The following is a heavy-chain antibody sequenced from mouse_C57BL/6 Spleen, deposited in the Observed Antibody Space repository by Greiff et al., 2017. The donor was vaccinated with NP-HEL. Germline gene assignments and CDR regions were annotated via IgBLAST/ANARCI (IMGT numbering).Heavy chain of an antibody. Sequence: EVQLVESGPGLVKPSQSLSLTCSVTGYSITSGYYWNWIRQFPGNNLEWMGYISYDGSNNYNPSLKNRISITRDTSKNQFFLKLNSVTTEDTATYYCARGGSNHEDYYAMDYWGQGTSVTVSS. D-gene: IGHD2-5*01. CDR1: GYSITSGYY. J-gene: IGHJ4*01. V-gene: IGHV3-6*01. CDR2: ISYDGSN. CDR3: ARGGSNHEDYYAMDY.